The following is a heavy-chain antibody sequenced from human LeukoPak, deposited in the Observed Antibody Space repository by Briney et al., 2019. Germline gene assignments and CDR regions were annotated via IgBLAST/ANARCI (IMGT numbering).Heavy chain of an antibody. J-gene: IGHJ3*02. CDR3: ARDPSNKILTTYYDVFDI. Sequence: GGSLRLSCAASGFTFISYEMNWVRQAPGKGLEWVSYISSSGGSAIYYADSVKGRFTISRDNAKNSLYLQMNSLRAEDTAVYYCARDPSNKILTTYYDVFDIWGQGTLVTVSP. D-gene: IGHD3-9*01. V-gene: IGHV3-48*03. CDR2: ISSSGGSAI. CDR1: GFTFISYE.